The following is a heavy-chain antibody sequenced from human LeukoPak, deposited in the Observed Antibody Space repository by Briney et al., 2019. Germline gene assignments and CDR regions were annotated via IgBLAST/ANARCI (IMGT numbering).Heavy chain of an antibody. V-gene: IGHV1-3*03. Sequence: ASVKVSCKASGYTFTSYALHWVRQASGQRLEWMGWINAGNGNTKYSQEFQGRVTISRDTSASTAYMELSSLRSEDMAVYYCARVVKYSSGPLTDLLPYYFDSWGQGTLVTVSS. CDR2: INAGNGNT. J-gene: IGHJ4*02. CDR1: GYTFTSYA. D-gene: IGHD6-19*01. CDR3: ARVVKYSSGPLTDLLPYYFDS.